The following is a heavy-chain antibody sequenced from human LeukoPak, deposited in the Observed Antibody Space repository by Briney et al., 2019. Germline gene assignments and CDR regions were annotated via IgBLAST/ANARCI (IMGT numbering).Heavy chain of an antibody. J-gene: IGHJ4*02. V-gene: IGHV3-23*01. CDR3: AGVVSGIDY. CDR2: ISGSGGIT. CDR1: GFTFSNFG. Sequence: TGGSLRLSCAASGFTFSNFGMSWVRQAPGEGLEWVSTISGSGGITYYADSVKGRFTISRDNSKNALYVQMNSLRAEDTAVYYCAGVVSGIDYWGQGALVTVSS. D-gene: IGHD3-3*01.